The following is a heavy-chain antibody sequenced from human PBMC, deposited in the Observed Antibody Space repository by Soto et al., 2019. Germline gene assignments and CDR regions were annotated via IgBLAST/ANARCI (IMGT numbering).Heavy chain of an antibody. J-gene: IGHJ6*02. V-gene: IGHV1-18*01. D-gene: IGHD3-10*01. Sequence: QVQLVQSGAEVKKPGASVKVSCKASGYTFTSYGISWVRQAPGQGLEWMGWISAYNGNTNYAQKLQGRATMTTDTYTSTAYMEVRSLRADDPAVYYCPGSNSLLVKPEGLWFGEPLRGGYGMDVWGQGTTVTGSS. CDR2: ISAYNGNT. CDR1: GYTFTSYG. CDR3: PGSNSLLVKPEGLWFGEPLRGGYGMDV.